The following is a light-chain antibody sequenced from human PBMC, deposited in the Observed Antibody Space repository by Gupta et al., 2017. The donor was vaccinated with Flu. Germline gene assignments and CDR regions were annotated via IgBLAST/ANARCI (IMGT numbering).Light chain of an antibody. CDR1: SSDVGGYNY. CDR3: SSYAGSNNLVV. V-gene: IGLV2-8*01. Sequence: QSALTQPPSASGSPGQSVTISCTGTSSDVGGYNYVSWYQQHPGKAPKLMIYEVSKRPSGVPDRLSGSKSGNTASLTVSGLQAEDEADYYCSSYAGSNNLVVFGGGTKLTVL. CDR2: EVS. J-gene: IGLJ2*01.